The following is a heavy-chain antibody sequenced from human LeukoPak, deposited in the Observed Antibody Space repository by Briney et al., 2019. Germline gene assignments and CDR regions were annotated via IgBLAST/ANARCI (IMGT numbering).Heavy chain of an antibody. CDR1: GGSLSGYY. Sequence: SETLSLTCTVSGGSLSGYYWSWIRQPPGKGLEWIGYIYYSGSTNYNPSLKGRVTISVDTSKNQFSLRLSSVTAADTAAYYCARAPCSGGSCYPPDYWGQGTLVTVSS. J-gene: IGHJ4*02. V-gene: IGHV4-59*01. D-gene: IGHD2-15*01. CDR3: ARAPCSGGSCYPPDY. CDR2: IYYSGST.